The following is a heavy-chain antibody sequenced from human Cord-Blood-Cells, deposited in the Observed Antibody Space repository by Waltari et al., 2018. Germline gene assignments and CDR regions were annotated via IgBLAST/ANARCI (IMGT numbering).Heavy chain of an antibody. CDR3: ARVVTGTNYAFDI. CDR1: AGTFSSYA. CDR2: IIPIFGTA. V-gene: IGHV1-69*01. J-gene: IGHJ3*02. D-gene: IGHD1-1*01. Sequence: VQLVQSGAEVNKPGPSVKASCKAPAGTFSSYAISWVRQAPGQGLEWMGGIIPIFGTANYAQKFQGRVTITADESTSTAYMELSSLRSEDTAVYYCARVVTGTNYAFDIWGQGTMVTVSS.